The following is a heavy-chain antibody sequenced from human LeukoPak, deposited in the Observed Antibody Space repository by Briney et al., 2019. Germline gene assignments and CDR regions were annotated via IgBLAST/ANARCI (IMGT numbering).Heavy chain of an antibody. CDR3: SKWKAIVLVPAARSPIDY. V-gene: IGHV3-23*01. CDR1: GFTFSSYA. Sequence: GGSLRLSCAASGFTFSSYAMSWVRQAPGKGLEWVSAISGSATTYYADSVRGRFIISRDNSKNTLYLQMSSLRAEDTAVYYCSKWKAIVLVPAARSPIDYWGQGTLVTVSS. CDR2: ISGSATT. D-gene: IGHD2-2*01. J-gene: IGHJ4*02.